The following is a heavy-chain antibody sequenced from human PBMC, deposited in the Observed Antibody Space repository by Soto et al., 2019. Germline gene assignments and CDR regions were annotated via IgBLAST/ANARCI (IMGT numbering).Heavy chain of an antibody. D-gene: IGHD2-15*01. V-gene: IGHV1-3*01. Sequence: VASVKVSCKASGFTFTNYAIHWVRQAPGQGLEWMGWINAGNGDTEYSRRFQGRLTMTSDTSASTVYMELSGLTSEDTAVFYCARDCSGGPPGYFDHWGQGALVTVSS. CDR3: ARDCSGGPPGYFDH. CDR1: GFTFTNYA. J-gene: IGHJ4*02. CDR2: INAGNGDT.